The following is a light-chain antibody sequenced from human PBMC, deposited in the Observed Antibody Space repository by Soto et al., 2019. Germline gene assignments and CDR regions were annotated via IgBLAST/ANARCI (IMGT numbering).Light chain of an antibody. Sequence: DIQMTQSPSTLSGSVGDRVTITCRASQSISSWLAWYQQKPGKAPTLLIYDASALPRGVPSRFSGSGSGTEFTLTISSLQPDDFATYYCQQYETYSGTFGQGTKVDIK. V-gene: IGKV1-5*01. J-gene: IGKJ1*01. CDR3: QQYETYSGT. CDR2: DAS. CDR1: QSISSW.